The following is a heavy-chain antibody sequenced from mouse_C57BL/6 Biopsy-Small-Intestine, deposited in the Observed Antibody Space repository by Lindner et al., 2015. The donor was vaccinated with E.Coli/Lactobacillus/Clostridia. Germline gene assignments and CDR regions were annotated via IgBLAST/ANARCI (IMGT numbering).Heavy chain of an antibody. D-gene: IGHD2-1*01. J-gene: IGHJ1*03. Sequence: VQLQESGGELVRPGTSVKMSCKASGYTFTNYWIGWAKQRPGHGLEWIGDIYPGGTYINYNEKFKGKATLTADKSSSTANMQFSSLTSEDSAIYYCARSEGYGNYWYFDVWGTGTTVTVSS. CDR3: ARSEGYGNYWYFDV. CDR2: IYPGGTYI. V-gene: IGHV1-63*01. CDR1: GYTFTNYW.